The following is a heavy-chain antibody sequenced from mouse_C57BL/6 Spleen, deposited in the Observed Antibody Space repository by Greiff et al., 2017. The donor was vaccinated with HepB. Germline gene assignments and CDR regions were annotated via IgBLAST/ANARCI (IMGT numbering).Heavy chain of an antibody. J-gene: IGHJ1*03. CDR3: ARSNLLLRYFDV. Sequence: DVQLQESGPVLVKPGASVKMSCKASGYTFTDYYMNWVKQSHGKSLEWIGVINPYNGGTSYNQKFKGKATLTVDKSSSTAYMELNSLTSEDSAVYYCARSNLLLRYFDVWGTGTTVTVSS. CDR2: INPYNGGT. D-gene: IGHD1-1*01. CDR1: GYTFTDYY. V-gene: IGHV1-19*01.